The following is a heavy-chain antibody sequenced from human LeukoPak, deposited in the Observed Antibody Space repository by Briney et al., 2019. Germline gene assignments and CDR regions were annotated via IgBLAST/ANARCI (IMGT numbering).Heavy chain of an antibody. J-gene: IGHJ1*01. CDR1: GFTFSSYS. CDR3: ASIFCSGGSCPRGYFQH. V-gene: IGHV3-48*01. CDR2: ISSSSSTI. D-gene: IGHD2-15*01. Sequence: PGGSLRLSCAASGFTFSSYSMNWIRQAQGKGLEWVSYISSSSSTIYYADSVKGRFTISRDNAKNSLYLQMNSLRAEDTAVYYCASIFCSGGSCPRGYFQHWGQGTLVTVSS.